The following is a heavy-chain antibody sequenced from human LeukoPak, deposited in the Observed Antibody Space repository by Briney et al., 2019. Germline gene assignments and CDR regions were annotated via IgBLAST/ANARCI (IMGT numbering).Heavy chain of an antibody. CDR2: INPNSGGT. Sequence: ASVKVSCKASGYTFTGYYMHWVRQAPGQGLEWMGWINPNSGGTNYAQKFQGRVTMTRDTSISTAYMELSRLRSDDTAVYYCARAPDCSSTSCYWFDPWGQGTLVTASS. D-gene: IGHD2-2*01. V-gene: IGHV1-2*02. J-gene: IGHJ5*02. CDR1: GYTFTGYY. CDR3: ARAPDCSSTSCYWFDP.